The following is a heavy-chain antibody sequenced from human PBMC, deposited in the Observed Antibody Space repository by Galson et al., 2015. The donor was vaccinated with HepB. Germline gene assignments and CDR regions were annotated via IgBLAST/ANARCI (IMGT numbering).Heavy chain of an antibody. CDR3: ARQRTRGYSGYDHLRYFDY. V-gene: IGHV5-51*01. J-gene: IGHJ4*02. Sequence: QSGAEVKKPGESLKISCKGSGYSFTSYWIGWVRQMPGKGLEWMGIIYPGDSDTRYSPSFQGQVTISADKSISTAYLQWSSLKASDTAMYYCARQRTRGYSGYDHLRYFDYWGQGTLVTVSS. CDR1: GYSFTSYW. D-gene: IGHD5-12*01. CDR2: IYPGDSDT.